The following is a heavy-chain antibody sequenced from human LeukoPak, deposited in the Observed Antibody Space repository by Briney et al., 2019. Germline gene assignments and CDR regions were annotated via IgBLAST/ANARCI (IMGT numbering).Heavy chain of an antibody. CDR3: VRGYCSNINCYLDY. D-gene: IGHD2-2*01. J-gene: IGHJ4*02. V-gene: IGHV3-7*01. Sequence: GGSLRLSCVASGFSFNNYRMTWVRQAPGKGLEWVANIKQDGSEKQYVDSVKGRFTISRDNSKNTLYLQMNSLRAEDTAVYSCVRGYCSNINCYLDYWGQGTLVTVSS. CDR2: IKQDGSEK. CDR1: GFSFNNYR.